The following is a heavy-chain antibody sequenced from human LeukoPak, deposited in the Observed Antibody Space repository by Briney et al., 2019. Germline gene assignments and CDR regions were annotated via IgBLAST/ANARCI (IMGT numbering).Heavy chain of an antibody. CDR2: ISGSGGST. Sequence: GGSLRLSCAASGFTFSSFAMSWVRQAPGKGLEWVSAISGSGGSTYYADSVKGRFAISRDNPSNTLYMQMNSLRAEDTAVYYCAKGYCSGGSCYPPAWGQGTLVTVSS. D-gene: IGHD2-15*01. CDR1: GFTFSSFA. CDR3: AKGYCSGGSCYPPA. V-gene: IGHV3-23*01. J-gene: IGHJ4*02.